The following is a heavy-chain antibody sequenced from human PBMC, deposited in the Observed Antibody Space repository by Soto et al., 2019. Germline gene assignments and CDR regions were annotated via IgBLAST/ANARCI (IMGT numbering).Heavy chain of an antibody. J-gene: IGHJ3*02. Sequence: GASVKVSCKASGGTFSSYAISWVRQAPGQGLEWMGGIIPIFGTANYAQKFQGRVTITADESTSTAYMELSSLRSEDTAVYYCAVSVAVAGTFAFDIWGQGTMVTVSS. CDR2: IIPIFGTA. D-gene: IGHD6-19*01. CDR1: GGTFSSYA. V-gene: IGHV1-69*13. CDR3: AVSVAVAGTFAFDI.